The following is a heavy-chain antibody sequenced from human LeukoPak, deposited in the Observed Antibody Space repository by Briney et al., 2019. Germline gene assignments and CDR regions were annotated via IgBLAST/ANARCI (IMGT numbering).Heavy chain of an antibody. CDR2: IKQDGSEK. Sequence: PGGSLRLSCAASGFTFSSYWMSWVRQAPGKGLEWVANIKQDGSEKYYVDSVKGRFTISRDNAKNSLYLQMNSLRAEDTAVYYCAKDRDVVVPAAMKGSDGLAGDLYFDYWGQGTLVTVSS. CDR1: GFTFSSYW. D-gene: IGHD2-2*01. J-gene: IGHJ4*02. CDR3: AKDRDVVVPAAMKGSDGLAGDLYFDY. V-gene: IGHV3-7*03.